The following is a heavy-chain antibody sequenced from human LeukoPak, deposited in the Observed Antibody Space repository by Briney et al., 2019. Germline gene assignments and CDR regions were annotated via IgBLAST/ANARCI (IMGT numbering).Heavy chain of an antibody. CDR3: ARDYDFWSGYPKN. V-gene: IGHV1-2*02. CDR1: GYTFTGYY. D-gene: IGHD3-3*01. Sequence: GASVKASCEASGYTFTGYYMHWVRQAPGQGLEWMGWINPNSGGTNYAQKFQGRVTMTRDTSISTAYMELSRLRSDDTAVYYCARDYDFWSGYPKNWGQGTLVTVSS. J-gene: IGHJ4*02. CDR2: INPNSGGT.